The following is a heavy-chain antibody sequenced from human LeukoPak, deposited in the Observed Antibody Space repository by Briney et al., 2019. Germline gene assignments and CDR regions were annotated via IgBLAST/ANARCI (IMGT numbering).Heavy chain of an antibody. D-gene: IGHD6-19*01. V-gene: IGHV3-21*01. CDR2: ISSSSYI. CDR1: GFTFSSYS. J-gene: IGHJ3*02. Sequence: PGGSLRLSCAASGFTFSSYSMNWVRQAPGKGLEWVSSISSSSYIYYADSVKGRFTISRDNAKNSLYLQMNSLRAEDTAVYYCASWIAVTDAFDIWGQGTMVTVSS. CDR3: ASWIAVTDAFDI.